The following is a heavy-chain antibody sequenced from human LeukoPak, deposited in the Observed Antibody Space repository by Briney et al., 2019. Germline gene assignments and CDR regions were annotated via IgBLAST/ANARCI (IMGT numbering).Heavy chain of an antibody. V-gene: IGHV4-59*01. CDR3: AREPYDSSGYNDY. Sequence: SETLSLXCTVSGGSISSYYWSWIRQPPGKGLEWIGYIYYSGSTNYNPSLKSRVTISVDTSKNQFSLKLSSVTAADTAVYYCAREPYDSSGYNDYWGQGTLVTVSS. CDR1: GGSISSYY. CDR2: IYYSGST. D-gene: IGHD3-22*01. J-gene: IGHJ4*02.